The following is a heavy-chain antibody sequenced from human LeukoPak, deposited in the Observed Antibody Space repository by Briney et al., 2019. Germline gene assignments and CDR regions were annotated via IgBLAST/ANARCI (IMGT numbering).Heavy chain of an antibody. CDR2: ISSSSSYR. V-gene: IGHV3-21*01. J-gene: IGHJ3*02. Sequence: GGSLRLYCAGSGFTFSSYSMNWVRQAPGKGLEWVSSISSSSSYRYYAGSVKGRFTISRGNAKNSLYLQMNSLRAEDTAVYYCARPMQAGATRIAFDIWGQGTMVTVSS. CDR3: ARPMQAGATRIAFDI. CDR1: GFTFSSYS. D-gene: IGHD1-26*01.